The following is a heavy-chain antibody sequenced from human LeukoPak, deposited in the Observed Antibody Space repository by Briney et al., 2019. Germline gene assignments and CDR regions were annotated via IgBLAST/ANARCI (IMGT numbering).Heavy chain of an antibody. CDR2: ISYDGSNK. Sequence: PGRSLRLSCAASGFTFSSYAMHRVRQAPGKGLEWVAVISYDGSNKYYADSVKGRFTISRDNSKNTLYLQMNSLRAEDTAVYYCARGEGYYDSSGYYYPFDYWGQGTLVTVSS. CDR3: ARGEGYYDSSGYYYPFDY. CDR1: GFTFSSYA. D-gene: IGHD3-22*01. J-gene: IGHJ4*02. V-gene: IGHV3-30-3*01.